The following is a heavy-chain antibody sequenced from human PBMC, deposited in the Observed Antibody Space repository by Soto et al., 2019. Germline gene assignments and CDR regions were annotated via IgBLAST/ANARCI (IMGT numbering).Heavy chain of an antibody. Sequence: GSLRLSCAASVFTVSSYGMHWVRQAPGKGLEWVAVISYDGSNKYYADSVKGRFTISRDNSKNTLYLQMNSLRAEDTAVYYCATQRWLHSFDYWGQGTLVTVSS. CDR3: ATQRWLHSFDY. CDR1: VFTVSSYG. CDR2: ISYDGSNK. V-gene: IGHV3-30*03. D-gene: IGHD5-12*01. J-gene: IGHJ4*02.